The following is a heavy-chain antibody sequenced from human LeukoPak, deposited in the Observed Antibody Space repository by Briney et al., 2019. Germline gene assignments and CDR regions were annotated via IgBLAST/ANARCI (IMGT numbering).Heavy chain of an antibody. J-gene: IGHJ3*02. Sequence: SETLSLTCIVSGGSISRYSWNWIRQSPGKGLEWIGYIAHSGAISYKSSLKSRVTISVDTSKNQFSLKLSSVTAADTAVYYCARQLGDAFDIWGQGTMVTASS. V-gene: IGHV4-59*08. D-gene: IGHD3-16*01. CDR3: ARQLGDAFDI. CDR2: IAHSGAI. CDR1: GGSISRYS.